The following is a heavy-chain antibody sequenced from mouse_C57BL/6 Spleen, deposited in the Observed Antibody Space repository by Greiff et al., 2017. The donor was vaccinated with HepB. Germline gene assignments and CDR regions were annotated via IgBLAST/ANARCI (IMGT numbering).Heavy chain of an antibody. CDR3: VRTAQAWAMDY. CDR1: GFSFNTYA. D-gene: IGHD3-2*02. CDR2: IRSKSNNYAT. Sequence: VQLQESGGGLVQPKGSLKLSCAASGFSFNTYAMNWVRQAPGKGLEWVARIRSKSNNYATYYADSVKDRFTISRDDSESMLYLQMNNLKTEDTAMYYCVRTAQAWAMDYWGQGTSVTVSS. J-gene: IGHJ4*01. V-gene: IGHV10-1*01.